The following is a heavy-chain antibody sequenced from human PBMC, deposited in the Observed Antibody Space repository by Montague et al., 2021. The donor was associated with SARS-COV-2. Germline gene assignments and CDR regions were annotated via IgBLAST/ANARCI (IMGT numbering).Heavy chain of an antibody. Sequence: YAISGDSVSSNIAAWNWIRQSPSRGLEWLGRTKYTSTRYETYAVSVQSRITITADTSKSQFSLHLNSVTPEDTAVYYCARDLYWAFDAWGLGTTVTVSA. CDR1: GDSVSSNIAA. CDR3: ARDLYWAFDA. J-gene: IGHJ3*01. V-gene: IGHV6-1*01. CDR2: TKYTSTRYE. D-gene: IGHD2-8*02.